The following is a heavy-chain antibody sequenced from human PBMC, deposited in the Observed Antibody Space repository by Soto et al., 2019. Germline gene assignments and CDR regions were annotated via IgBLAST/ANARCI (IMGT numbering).Heavy chain of an antibody. D-gene: IGHD3-3*01. CDR3: ARSFGVDPYYYYGMDV. V-gene: IGHV3-23*01. CDR1: GFTFSSYA. J-gene: IGHJ6*02. CDR2: ISGSGGST. Sequence: HPGGSLRLSCAASGFTFSSYAMSWVRQAPGKGLEWVSAISGSGGSTYYADSVKGRFTISRDNSKNTLYLQMNSLRAEDTAVYYCARSFGVDPYYYYGMDVWGQGTTVTVSS.